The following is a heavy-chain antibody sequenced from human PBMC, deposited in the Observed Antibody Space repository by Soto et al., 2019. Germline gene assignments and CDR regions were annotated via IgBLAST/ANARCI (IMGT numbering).Heavy chain of an antibody. D-gene: IGHD6-19*01. CDR3: ARAQDGSVAGTLTSDY. J-gene: IGHJ4*02. CDR1: GGSISSYY. Sequence: SETLSLTCTVSGGSISSYYWSWIRQPPGKGLEWIGYIYYSGSTNYNPSLKSRVTISVDTSKNQFSLKLSSVTAADTAVYYCARAQDGSVAGTLTSDYWGQGTLVTSPQ. CDR2: IYYSGST. V-gene: IGHV4-59*01.